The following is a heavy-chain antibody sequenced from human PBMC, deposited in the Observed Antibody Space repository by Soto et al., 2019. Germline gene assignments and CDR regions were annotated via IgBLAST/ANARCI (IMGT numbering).Heavy chain of an antibody. Sequence: PSETLSLTCAVSGYSISSGYYWGWIRQPPGKGLEWIGNIYHSGSTYYNPSLKSRVTMSVDTSKNQFSLKVTSVTAADTAVYYCARGAREMATIIIWFDPSGQGTLVTVSS. D-gene: IGHD5-12*01. J-gene: IGHJ5*02. CDR3: ARGAREMATIIIWFDP. CDR1: GYSISSGYY. V-gene: IGHV4-38-2*01. CDR2: IYHSGST.